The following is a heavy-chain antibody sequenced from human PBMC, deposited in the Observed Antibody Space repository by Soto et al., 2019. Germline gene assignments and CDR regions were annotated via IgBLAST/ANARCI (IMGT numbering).Heavy chain of an antibody. D-gene: IGHD3-10*01. CDR1: GGSISSGGYY. J-gene: IGHJ4*02. Sequence: SETLSLTCTVSGGSISSGGYYWSWIRQHPGKGLEWIGYIYYSGSTYYNPSLKSRVTISVDTSKNQFSLKLSSVTAADTAVYYCARWWVYGEYYFDYWGQGTLVTVSS. CDR3: ARWWVYGEYYFDY. CDR2: IYYSGST. V-gene: IGHV4-31*03.